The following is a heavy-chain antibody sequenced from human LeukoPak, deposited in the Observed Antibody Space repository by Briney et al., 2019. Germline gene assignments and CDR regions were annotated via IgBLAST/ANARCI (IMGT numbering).Heavy chain of an antibody. CDR1: GFTFSSYA. D-gene: IGHD3-22*01. V-gene: IGHV3-23*01. CDR2: ISGSGGST. J-gene: IGHJ5*02. Sequence: PGGSLRLSCAASGFTFSSYAMSWVRQAPGKGLEWVSAISGSGGSTYYADSVKGRFTISRDNSKNTLYLQMNSLRAGDTAVYYCAKDNTYYYDSSGYYGGFDPWGQGTLVTVSS. CDR3: AKDNTYYYDSSGYYGGFDP.